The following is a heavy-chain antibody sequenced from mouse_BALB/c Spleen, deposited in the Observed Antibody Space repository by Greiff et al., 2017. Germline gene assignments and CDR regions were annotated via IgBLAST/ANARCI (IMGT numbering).Heavy chain of an antibody. Sequence: EVKLVESGGGLVKPGGSLKLSCAASGFTFSDYYMYWVRQTPEKRLEWVATISDGGSYTYYPDSVKGRFTISRDNAKNNLYLQMSSLKSEDTAMYYCARVRGDGSSGYAMDYWGQGTSVTVSS. CDR1: GFTFSDYY. CDR2: ISDGGSYT. CDR3: ARVRGDGSSGYAMDY. J-gene: IGHJ4*01. V-gene: IGHV5-4*02. D-gene: IGHD1-1*01.